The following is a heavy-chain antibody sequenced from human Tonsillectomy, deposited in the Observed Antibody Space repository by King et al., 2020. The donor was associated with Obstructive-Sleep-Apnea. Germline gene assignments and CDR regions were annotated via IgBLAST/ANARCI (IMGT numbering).Heavy chain of an antibody. J-gene: IGHJ6*02. CDR1: GFTFSSYD. CDR3: ARAGSYYYGMDV. CDR2: IGTAGDT. Sequence: VQLVESGGGLVQPGGFLRLSWAASGFTFSSYDMHWVRQATGKGLEWVSAIGTAGDTYDPGSVKGRFTISRENAKNSLYLQMNSLRAGDTDVYYCARAGSYYYGMDVWGQGTTVTVSS. D-gene: IGHD3-10*01. V-gene: IGHV3-13*04.